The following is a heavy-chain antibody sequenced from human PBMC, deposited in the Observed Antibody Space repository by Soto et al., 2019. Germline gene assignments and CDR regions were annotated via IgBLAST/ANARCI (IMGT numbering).Heavy chain of an antibody. D-gene: IGHD2-15*01. CDR1: GFTFNNYA. J-gene: IGHJ4*01. V-gene: IGHV3-23*01. CDR2: ISGTGGST. CDR3: AKDLLGCNCDY. Sequence: EVQVLDSGGGLVQPGGSLRLSCAASGFTFNNYAMNWVRQAPGKGLEWVATISGTGGSTYYADFVNGRFTISRDNSKNTLSLQLNSLSVEDTAVYYCAKDLLGCNCDYWGQGTQVTVSS.